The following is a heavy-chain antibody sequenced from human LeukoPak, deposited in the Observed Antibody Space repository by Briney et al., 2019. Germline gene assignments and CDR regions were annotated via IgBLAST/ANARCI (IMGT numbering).Heavy chain of an antibody. CDR3: ARTQGGWYSFDY. CDR1: GFTFSSYA. CDR2: ISGSGGSA. D-gene: IGHD6-19*01. J-gene: IGHJ4*02. Sequence: GGSLRLSCAASGFTFSSYAMSWVRQAPGKGLEWVSAISGSGGSAYYADSVKGRFTISRDNSKNTLYLQMNSLRAEDTAVYYCARTQGGWYSFDYWGQGTLVTVSS. V-gene: IGHV3-23*01.